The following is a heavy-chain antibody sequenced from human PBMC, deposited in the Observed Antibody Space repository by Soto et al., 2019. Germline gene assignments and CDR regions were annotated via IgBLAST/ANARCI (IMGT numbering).Heavy chain of an antibody. D-gene: IGHD3-22*01. CDR3: ARDLGYYDSSGYFDY. CDR1: GFTFSDYY. V-gene: IGHV3-11*01. J-gene: IGHJ4*02. CDR2: ISSSGSII. Sequence: PGGSLRLSCAGSGFTFSDYYMSWIRQAPGKGLEWVSYISSSGSIIYYADSVKGRFTISRDNAKNSLYLQMNSLRAEDTAVHYCARDLGYYDSSGYFDYWGQGTLVTVSS.